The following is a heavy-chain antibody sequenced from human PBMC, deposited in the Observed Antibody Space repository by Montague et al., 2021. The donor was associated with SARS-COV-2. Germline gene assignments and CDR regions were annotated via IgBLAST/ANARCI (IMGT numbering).Heavy chain of an antibody. Sequence: SETLSLTCTVSGGSISRFYWSWFRQPPGKGLQWIGYIFDSVSPNYNPSLTSRVTISVDTSKNQFSLKVNSVTAADTAVYYCARPCSATLPAVYWGQGTLVTVSS. CDR1: GGSISRFY. CDR3: ARPCSATLPAVY. V-gene: IGHV4-59*08. CDR2: IFDSVSP. J-gene: IGHJ4*02. D-gene: IGHD2-15*01.